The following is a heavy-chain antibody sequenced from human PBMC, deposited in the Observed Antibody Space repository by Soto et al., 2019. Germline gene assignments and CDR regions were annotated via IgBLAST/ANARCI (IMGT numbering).Heavy chain of an antibody. CDR1: GLTFSNYG. Sequence: PGGSLRLSCAASGLTFSNYGMHWVRQAPGKGLEWVAVIWYDGSNKYYADSVKGRFTISRDNSKNTLYLQMNTLRAEDTAVYYCARHKGGDPYYFDYWGQGTLVTVSS. CDR2: IWYDGSNK. D-gene: IGHD4-17*01. CDR3: ARHKGGDPYYFDY. V-gene: IGHV3-33*01. J-gene: IGHJ4*02.